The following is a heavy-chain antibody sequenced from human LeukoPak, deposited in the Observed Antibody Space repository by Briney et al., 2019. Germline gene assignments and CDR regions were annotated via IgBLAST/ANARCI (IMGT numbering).Heavy chain of an antibody. D-gene: IGHD2-15*01. CDR1: GGTFSSYA. Sequence: ASVKVSCKAFGGTFSSYAISWVRQAPGQGLEWMGRIIPIFGIANYAQKFQGRVTITADKSTSTAYMELSSLRSEDTAVYYCALRYCSGGSCYSGAWFDPWGQGTLVTVSS. CDR3: ALRYCSGGSCYSGAWFDP. V-gene: IGHV1-69*04. CDR2: IIPIFGIA. J-gene: IGHJ5*02.